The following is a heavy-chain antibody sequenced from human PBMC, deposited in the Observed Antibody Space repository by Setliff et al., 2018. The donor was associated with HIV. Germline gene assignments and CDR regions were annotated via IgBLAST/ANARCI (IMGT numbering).Heavy chain of an antibody. V-gene: IGHV1-2*02. CDR3: AGGRTYDSSGYIGNWFDP. Sequence: ASVKVSCKASGYTFTGYYMHWVRQAPGQGLEWMGCINLNTGNTNYAQKFQGRVIVTRDTSINTAYVELRSLRLDDTAVYFCAGGRTYDSSGYIGNWFDPWGQGTLVTVSS. CDR2: INLNTGNT. CDR1: GYTFTGYY. J-gene: IGHJ5*02. D-gene: IGHD3-22*01.